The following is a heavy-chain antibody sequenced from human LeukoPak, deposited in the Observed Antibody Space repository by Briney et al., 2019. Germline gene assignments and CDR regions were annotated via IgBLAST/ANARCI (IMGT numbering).Heavy chain of an antibody. CDR3: ARFYDFWSVHPPMTYYYMDV. CDR1: GGSISSYY. CDR2: IYYSGST. D-gene: IGHD3-3*01. V-gene: IGHV4-59*08. Sequence: SETLSLTCTVSGGSISSYYWSWLRQPPGKGLEGIGYIYYSGSTYYKPSLKSRGTISVDTSKKQFSLKLSSVTAADTAVYYCARFYDFWSVHPPMTYYYMDVWGKGTTVTVSS. J-gene: IGHJ6*03.